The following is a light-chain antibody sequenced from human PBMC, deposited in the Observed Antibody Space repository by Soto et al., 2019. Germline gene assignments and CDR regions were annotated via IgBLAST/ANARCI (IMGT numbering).Light chain of an antibody. J-gene: IGKJ5*01. Sequence: IQITQPPSSVSASVGDRATITFRASQGIRSWLAWYQQKPGKAPKLLIYAAASLQSGVPSRFSGSGSGTDFTLAISSREPEDFAVYYCQQRSNRPTFGQGTRLEI. CDR2: AAA. V-gene: IGKV1-12*01. CDR3: QQRSNRPT. CDR1: QGIRSW.